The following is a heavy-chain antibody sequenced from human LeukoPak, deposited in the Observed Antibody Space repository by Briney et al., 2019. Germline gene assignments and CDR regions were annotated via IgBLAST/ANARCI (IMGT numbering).Heavy chain of an antibody. CDR3: ARGAPAVAGTGELDY. Sequence: PSETLSLTCAVYGGSFSGYYWSWIRQPPGKGLEWIGEINHSGSTNYNPSLKSRVTISVDTSKNQFSLKLGSVTAADTAVYYCARGAPAVAGTGELDYWGQGTLVTVSS. CDR1: GGSFSGYY. J-gene: IGHJ4*02. V-gene: IGHV4-34*01. D-gene: IGHD6-19*01. CDR2: INHSGST.